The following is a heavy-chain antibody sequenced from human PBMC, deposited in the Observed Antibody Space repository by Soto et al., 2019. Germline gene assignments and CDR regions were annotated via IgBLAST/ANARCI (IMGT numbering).Heavy chain of an antibody. CDR2: ISSSSSYI. CDR3: ARERVGLMAAEAPNWFDP. V-gene: IGHV3-21*01. J-gene: IGHJ5*02. Sequence: PGGSLRLSCAASGFTFSSYSMNWVRQAPGKGLEWVSSISSSSSYIYYADSVKGRFTISRDNAKNSLYLQMNSLRAEDTAVYYCARERVGLMAAEAPNWFDPWGQGTLVTVSS. D-gene: IGHD6-13*01. CDR1: GFTFSSYS.